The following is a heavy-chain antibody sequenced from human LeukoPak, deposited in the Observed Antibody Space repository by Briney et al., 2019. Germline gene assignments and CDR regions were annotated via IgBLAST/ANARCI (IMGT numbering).Heavy chain of an antibody. CDR1: GFTFSTPW. CDR3: AKGDYFDY. J-gene: IGHJ4*02. Sequence: QPGGSLRLSCAASGFTFSTPWMSWVRQAPGKGLEWVANIKEDGSEKWYMDSVKGRFTISRDNAKNSLHLQMNSLRAEDTAVFYCAKGDYFDYWGQGTLVTVSS. D-gene: IGHD3-16*01. CDR2: IKEDGSEK. V-gene: IGHV3-7*01.